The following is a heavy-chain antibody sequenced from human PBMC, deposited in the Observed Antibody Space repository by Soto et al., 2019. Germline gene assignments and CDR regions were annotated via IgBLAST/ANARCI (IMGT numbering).Heavy chain of an antibody. CDR3: ATNFDFWSDYYLAF. V-gene: IGHV3-72*01. Sequence: PGGSLRLSCAASGFTFSNYYMDWVRQAPGKGLEWVGRSKNKADSYITEYAASVKGRFSISRDASKNSLYLQMNSLKTEDTSVYYCATNFDFWSDYYLAFWGQGT. J-gene: IGHJ4*02. CDR1: GFTFSNYY. D-gene: IGHD3-3*01. CDR2: SKNKADSYIT.